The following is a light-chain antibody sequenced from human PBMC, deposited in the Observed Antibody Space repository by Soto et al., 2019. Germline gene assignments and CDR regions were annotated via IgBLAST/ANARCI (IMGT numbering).Light chain of an antibody. CDR1: QGISHY. CDR2: GVS. V-gene: IGKV1-39*01. Sequence: DIRLTQSPSSLSASVGDEVTITCRASQGISHYLTWYQQKPGRAPTLVIYGVSTLQSGVPSRFSGGGSGTDFTLTISNLQLEDFATYYCQQSYDAQFTFGGGTRVEIK. J-gene: IGKJ4*01. CDR3: QQSYDAQFT.